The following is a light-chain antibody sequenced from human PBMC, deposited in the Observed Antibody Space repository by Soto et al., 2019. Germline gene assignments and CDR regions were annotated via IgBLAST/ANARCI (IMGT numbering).Light chain of an antibody. V-gene: IGKV1-27*01. J-gene: IGKJ1*01. CDR1: QGISTY. CDR2: AAS. Sequence: DIQMTQSPSSLSASVGDRVTITCRASQGISTYLAWYQQKPGKVPSLLIFAASTLQSGVPSRFSISGSGTYFTLTISSLHTEDVETYYCHKYNTAPWTLGQGKKVEIK. CDR3: HKYNTAPWT.